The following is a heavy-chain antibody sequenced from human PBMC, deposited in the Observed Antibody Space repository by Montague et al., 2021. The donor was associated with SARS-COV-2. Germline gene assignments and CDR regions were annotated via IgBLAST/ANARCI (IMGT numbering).Heavy chain of an antibody. J-gene: IGHJ6*02. CDR2: ISSSSSYI. CDR1: GFTFSSYS. CDR3: ARARGTGNYYYGMDV. Sequence: SLRLSCAASGFTFSSYSMNWVRQAPGKGLEWVSSISSSSSYIYYTDSVKGRFTISRDNAKNSLYLQMNSLRAEDTAVYYCARARGTGNYYYGMDVWGQGTTLTVSS. D-gene: IGHD5-12*01. V-gene: IGHV3-21*01.